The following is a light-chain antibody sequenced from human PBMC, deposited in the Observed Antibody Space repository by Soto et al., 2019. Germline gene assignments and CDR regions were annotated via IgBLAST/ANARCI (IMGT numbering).Light chain of an antibody. Sequence: EIVLTQSPGTLSLSPGERATLSCRASQSVSSYLAWYQQKPGQAPRLPIYGASSRATGIPDRFSGSGSGTDFTLTISRLEPEDFAVYYCQQYGSSPRTFGQGTKVEIK. CDR3: QQYGSSPRT. V-gene: IGKV3-20*01. J-gene: IGKJ1*01. CDR2: GAS. CDR1: QSVSSY.